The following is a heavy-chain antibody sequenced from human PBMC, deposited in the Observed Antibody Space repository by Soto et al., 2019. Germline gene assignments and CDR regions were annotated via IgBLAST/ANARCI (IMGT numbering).Heavy chain of an antibody. D-gene: IGHD2-2*01. Sequence: VQLVESGGGLVKPGGSLRLSCAASGFTFNNAWMSWVRQAPGKGLEWVGRVKSKTEGGTVDYAAPVKGRFSIARGDSTNTLYVQMTSLKAEDTAVYYCAAMSGRSSVWFDPWREGTLVTFA. V-gene: IGHV3-15*01. CDR1: GFTFNNAW. J-gene: IGHJ5*02. CDR2: VKSKTEGGTV. CDR3: AAMSGRSSVWFDP.